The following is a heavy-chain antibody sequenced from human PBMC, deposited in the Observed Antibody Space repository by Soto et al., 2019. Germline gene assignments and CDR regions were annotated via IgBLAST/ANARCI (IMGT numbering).Heavy chain of an antibody. CDR2: LNPNIGDT. CDR1: GYAFTIYH. J-gene: IGHJ3*02. CDR3: ASRYRVVTSIHAFDM. D-gene: IGHD2-21*02. Sequence: QVQLVQSGAEVKKPGASVKVSCQASGYAFTIYHIHWVRHASGQGFAWVGRLNPNIGDTVYAQRFRGRVTLTRDTSKNTAYMELSSLRSDDTAVYYCASRYRVVTSIHAFDMWGQGTMVTVSS. V-gene: IGHV1-8*01.